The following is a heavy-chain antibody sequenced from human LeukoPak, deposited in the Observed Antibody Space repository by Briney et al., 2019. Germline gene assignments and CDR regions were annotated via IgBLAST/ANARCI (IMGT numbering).Heavy chain of an antibody. V-gene: IGHV1-2*02. D-gene: IGHD6-19*01. CDR1: GYTFTGYY. CDR3: ARDSGGFD. Sequence: ASVTDSCKASGYTFTGYYMHWVRPAPGQGLEWMGWINPNSGGTSYAQKFQGRVTMTRDTSISTAYMELSRLRSDDTAVYYCARDSGGFDWGQGTLVTVSS. J-gene: IGHJ4*02. CDR2: INPNSGGT.